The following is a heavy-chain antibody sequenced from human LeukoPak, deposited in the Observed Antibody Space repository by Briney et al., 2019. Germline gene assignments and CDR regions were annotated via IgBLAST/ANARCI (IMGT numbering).Heavy chain of an antibody. CDR1: GFTFSSYA. V-gene: IGHV3-23*01. D-gene: IGHD3-9*01. CDR2: ISGSGGST. Sequence: GGSLRLSCAASGFTFSSYAMSWVRQAPGKGLEWVSAISGSGGSTYYADSVKGRFTISRDNSKNTLYLQMNSLRAEDTAVYYCAKVGDERILIGYSHFDYWGQGTLVTVSS. J-gene: IGHJ4*02. CDR3: AKVGDERILIGYSHFDY.